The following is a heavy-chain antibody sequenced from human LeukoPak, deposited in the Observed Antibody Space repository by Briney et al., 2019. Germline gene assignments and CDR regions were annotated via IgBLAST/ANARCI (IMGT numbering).Heavy chain of an antibody. CDR3: ARGPSIAARYDAFDI. Sequence: QAGGSLRLSCAASEFTFTSYELNWVRQAPGKGLEWVSYFSSSGNTISYADSVKGRFTISRDNAKNSLYLQVISLRAEDTAVYYCARGPSIAARYDAFDIWGQGTMVTVSS. CDR1: EFTFTSYE. V-gene: IGHV3-48*03. D-gene: IGHD6-6*01. CDR2: FSSSGNTI. J-gene: IGHJ3*02.